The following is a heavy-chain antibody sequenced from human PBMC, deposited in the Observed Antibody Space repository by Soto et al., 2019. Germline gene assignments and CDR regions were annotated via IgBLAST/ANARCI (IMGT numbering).Heavy chain of an antibody. D-gene: IGHD6-13*01. V-gene: IGHV3-23*01. CDR2: ISGSGGST. CDR3: AKGQVNSSNWYVFSDY. Sequence: PGGSLRLSCAASGFTFSSYAMSWVRQAPGKGLEWVSAISGSGGSTYYADSVKGRFTISRDSSKNTLYLQMNSLRAEDTAVYYCAKGQVNSSNWYVFSDYWGQGTLVTVSS. CDR1: GFTFSSYA. J-gene: IGHJ4*02.